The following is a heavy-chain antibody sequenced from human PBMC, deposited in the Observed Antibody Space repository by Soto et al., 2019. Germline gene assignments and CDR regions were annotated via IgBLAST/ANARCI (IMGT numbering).Heavy chain of an antibody. D-gene: IGHD4-17*01. CDR1: GYTFTSYY. CDR3: ARDRATVTQLGWYFDL. Sequence: QVQLVQSGAEVKKPGASVKGSCKASGYTFTSYYMHWVRQAPGQGLEWMGIINPSGGSTSYAQKFQGRVTMTRDTSTSTVYMELSSLRSEDTAVYYCARDRATVTQLGWYFDLWGRGTLVTVSS. V-gene: IGHV1-46*01. J-gene: IGHJ2*01. CDR2: INPSGGST.